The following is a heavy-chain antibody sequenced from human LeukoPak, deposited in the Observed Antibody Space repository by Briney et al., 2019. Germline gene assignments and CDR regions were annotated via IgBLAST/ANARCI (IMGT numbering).Heavy chain of an antibody. CDR3: ASRYSSSWYYYYYYMDV. D-gene: IGHD6-13*01. J-gene: IGHJ6*03. CDR2: IKQDGSEK. CDR1: GFTFNSDA. V-gene: IGHV3-7*01. Sequence: GGSLRLSCAASGFTFNSDAMRWVRQAPGKGLEWVANIKQDGSEKYYVDSVKGRFTISRDNAKNSLYLQMNSLRAEDTAVYYCASRYSSSWYYYYYYMDVWGKGTTVTVSS.